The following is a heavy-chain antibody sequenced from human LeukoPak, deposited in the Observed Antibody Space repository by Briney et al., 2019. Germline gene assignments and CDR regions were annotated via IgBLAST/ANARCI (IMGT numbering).Heavy chain of an antibody. CDR3: ARVPGTNYDYVWGSEYYFDY. CDR2: INHSGST. D-gene: IGHD3-16*01. J-gene: IGHJ4*02. CDR1: GGSFSGYY. Sequence: PSETLSLTCAVYGGSFSGYYWSWIRQPPGKGLEWIGEINHSGSTNYNPSPKSRVNISVDTSKNQFSLKLSSVTAADTAVYYCARVPGTNYDYVWGSEYYFDYWGQGTLVTVSS. V-gene: IGHV4-34*01.